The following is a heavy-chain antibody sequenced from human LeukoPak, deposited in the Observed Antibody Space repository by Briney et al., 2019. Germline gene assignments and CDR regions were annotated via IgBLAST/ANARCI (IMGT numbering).Heavy chain of an antibody. CDR1: GFTFSSYA. CDR2: ISGSGEST. CDR3: ARDSEGDGYNFDT. J-gene: IGHJ5*02. V-gene: IGHV3-23*01. D-gene: IGHD5-24*01. Sequence: PGGSLRLSCAASGFTFSSYAMSWVRQAPGKGLEWVSAISGSGESTYYTDSVKGRFTTSRDNSKNTLYLQMNSLRADDTAVYYCARDSEGDGYNFDTWGRGTLVTVSS.